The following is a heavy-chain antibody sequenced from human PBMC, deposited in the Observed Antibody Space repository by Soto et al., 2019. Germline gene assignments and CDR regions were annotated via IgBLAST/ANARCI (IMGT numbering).Heavy chain of an antibody. D-gene: IGHD3-16*01. CDR1: GGSITPYF. V-gene: IGHV4-59*01. CDR3: ARAGDLPYFDH. CDR2: IYYNGNS. J-gene: IGHJ4*02. Sequence: QVQLQESGPGLVKPSETLSLTCTVSGGSITPYFWSWIRQPPGRGLEWIGHIYYNGNSNYNSSLKSRVTMSVDTSKSQFSLRLISLTAADTAFYYCARAGDLPYFDHWGQGTLVTVSS.